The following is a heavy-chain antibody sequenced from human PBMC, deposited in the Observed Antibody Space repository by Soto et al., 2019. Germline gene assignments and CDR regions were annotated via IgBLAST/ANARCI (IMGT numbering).Heavy chain of an antibody. CDR3: ARVAYSSSFRLPGSYYYYGMDV. Sequence: SVKVSCKASGCTFSSYAISWVRQAPGQGLEWMGGIIPIFGTANYAQKFQGRVTITADESTSTAYMELSSLRSEDTAVHYCARVAYSSSFRLPGSYYYYGMDVWGQGTTVTGSS. CDR2: IIPIFGTA. D-gene: IGHD6-6*01. V-gene: IGHV1-69*13. J-gene: IGHJ6*02. CDR1: GCTFSSYA.